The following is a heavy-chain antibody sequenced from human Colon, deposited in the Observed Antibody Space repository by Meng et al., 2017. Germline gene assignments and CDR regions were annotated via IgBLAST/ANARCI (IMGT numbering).Heavy chain of an antibody. J-gene: IGHJ4*02. CDR3: ARESTYYYDSSGYFFDY. D-gene: IGHD3-22*01. CDR1: GFTFSSYS. Sequence: GGSLRLSCVASGFTFSSYSMNWVRQAPGKGLEWVSSISSSSSYIYYADSAKGRFTISRDNAKNSLYLQMNSLRAEDTAVYYCARESTYYYDSSGYFFDYWGQGTLVTVSS. V-gene: IGHV3-21*01. CDR2: ISSSSSYI.